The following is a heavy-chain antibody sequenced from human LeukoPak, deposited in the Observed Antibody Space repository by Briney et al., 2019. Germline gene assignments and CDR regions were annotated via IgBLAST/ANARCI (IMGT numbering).Heavy chain of an antibody. CDR3: ARGLGYCSGGSCYFPYYFDY. V-gene: IGHV1-69*13. Sequence: SVKVSCKASGFTFSSYAISWVRQAPGQGLEWMGGIIPIFGTANYAQKFQGRVTITADESTSTAYMELSSLRSEDTGVYYCARGLGYCSGGSCYFPYYFDYWGQGTLVTVSS. D-gene: IGHD2-15*01. CDR2: IIPIFGTA. CDR1: GFTFSSYA. J-gene: IGHJ4*02.